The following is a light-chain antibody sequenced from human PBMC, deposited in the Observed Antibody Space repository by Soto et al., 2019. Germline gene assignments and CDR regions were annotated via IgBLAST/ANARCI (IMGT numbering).Light chain of an antibody. V-gene: IGKV2-28*01. CDR3: MQALQTPWT. CDR2: LVS. J-gene: IGKJ1*01. Sequence: EIVVTQSPLSLPVTPGEPASISCRSSQSLLHSNGYNYLDWYLQKPGQSPQLLIYLVSKRATGVPDRFSGGGSGTDFTLNIKRVEAEDVGTYYCMQALQTPWTFGPGTKVDIK. CDR1: QSLLHSNGYNY.